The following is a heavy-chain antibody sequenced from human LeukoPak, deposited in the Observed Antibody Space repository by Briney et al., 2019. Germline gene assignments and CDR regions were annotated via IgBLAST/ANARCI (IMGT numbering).Heavy chain of an antibody. Sequence: ASVKVSCKASGYTFTSNGISWVRQAPGQGLEWLGWISTNNGDTKYGKKFQGRVIMTTDTSTSTTYMEVRSLRSDDTAVYYCARDDDYNPLVHWGQGTLVTVSS. V-gene: IGHV1-18*01. J-gene: IGHJ4*02. CDR1: GYTFTSNG. CDR2: ISTNNGDT. CDR3: ARDDDYNPLVH. D-gene: IGHD4/OR15-4a*01.